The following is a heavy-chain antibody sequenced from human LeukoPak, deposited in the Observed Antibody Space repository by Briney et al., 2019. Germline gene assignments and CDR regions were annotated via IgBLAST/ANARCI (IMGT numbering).Heavy chain of an antibody. CDR2: ISGSGGST. V-gene: IGHV3-23*01. Sequence: PGGSLRLSCAASGFTFSIYAMSRVRQAPGKGLEWVSAISGSGGSTYYADSVKGRFTISRDNSKNTLYLQMNSLRAEDTAVYYCAKEYGSRFLEGFDYWGQGILVTVSS. D-gene: IGHD3-3*01. CDR1: GFTFSIYA. CDR3: AKEYGSRFLEGFDY. J-gene: IGHJ4*02.